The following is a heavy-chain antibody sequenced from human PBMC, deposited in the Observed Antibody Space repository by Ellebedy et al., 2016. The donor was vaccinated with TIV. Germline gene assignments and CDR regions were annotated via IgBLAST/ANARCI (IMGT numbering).Heavy chain of an antibody. J-gene: IGHJ4*02. Sequence: PGGSLRLSCAVSGFTFSTFGMHWVRQTPGKGLEWVAFTRYDQSDKQYADSVKGRFTISKDDSTDTLYLQMNSLRPDDTAVYFCAKDHWAVLWFGEFDDFWGQGILVTVSS. CDR2: TRYDQSDK. CDR1: GFTFSTFG. D-gene: IGHD3-10*01. V-gene: IGHV3-30*02. CDR3: AKDHWAVLWFGEFDDF.